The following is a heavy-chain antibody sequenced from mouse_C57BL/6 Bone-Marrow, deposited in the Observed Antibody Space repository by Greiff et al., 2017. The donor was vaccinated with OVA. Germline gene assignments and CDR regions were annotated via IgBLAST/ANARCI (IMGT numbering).Heavy chain of an antibody. CDR2: INPYNGGT. Sequence: EVQLVESGPVLVKPGASVKMSCKASGYTFTDYYMNWVKQSHGKSLEWIGVINPYNGGTSYNQKFKGKATLTVDKSSSTAYMELNSLTSEDSAVYYCARKDYYYGSSWYFDVWGTGTTVTVSS. D-gene: IGHD1-1*01. CDR1: GYTFTDYY. J-gene: IGHJ1*03. V-gene: IGHV1-19*01. CDR3: ARKDYYYGSSWYFDV.